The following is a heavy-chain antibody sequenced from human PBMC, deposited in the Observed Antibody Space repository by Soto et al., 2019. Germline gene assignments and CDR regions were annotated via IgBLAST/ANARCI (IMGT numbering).Heavy chain of an antibody. CDR1: GGSISSGGHH. Sequence: QVKLQESGPGLVKTSQTLSLTCTVSGGSISSGGHHWSWSRQRPGKGLEWIGYIHHSGNSLYNPSLKSRVTMSVDTSNNQVSLRLTSLTVADTAVYYCAKAIGIDFSWFDSWGQGTLVSVSS. J-gene: IGHJ5*01. CDR2: IHHSGNS. V-gene: IGHV4-31*03. CDR3: AKAIGIDFSWFDS. D-gene: IGHD3-3*01.